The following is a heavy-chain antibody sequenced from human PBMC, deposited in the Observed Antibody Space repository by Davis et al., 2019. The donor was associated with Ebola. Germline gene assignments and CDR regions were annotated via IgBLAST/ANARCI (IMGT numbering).Heavy chain of an antibody. CDR3: ARVSRRRTNVESIFYYYGLDV. J-gene: IGHJ6*02. CDR2: VRYDESNK. V-gene: IGHV3-30*02. CDR1: GFTFSSFG. D-gene: IGHD1/OR15-1a*01. Sequence: GGSLRLSCAASGFTFSSFGFHWVCQAPAKGLAWVAFVRYDESNKYYADSVKGRFTISRDNSKNTLYLQMNSLRAEDTAVYYCARVSRRRTNVESIFYYYGLDVWGQGTTVTVSS.